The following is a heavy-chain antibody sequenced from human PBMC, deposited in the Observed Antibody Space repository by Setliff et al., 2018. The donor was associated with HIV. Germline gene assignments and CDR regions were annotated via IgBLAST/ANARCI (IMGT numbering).Heavy chain of an antibody. Sequence: SVKVSCKASGGSFNTYGIHWVRQAPGQGLEWMGGIIPIASVPNYSQKFQDRLTITADESTTTVYMDMSSLRSEDTAQYYCARVHRGGVGRQHWRSFDYWGQGTLVTVSS. CDR3: ARVHRGGVGRQHWRSFDY. J-gene: IGHJ4*02. D-gene: IGHD1-1*01. CDR2: IIPIASVP. CDR1: GGSFNTYG. V-gene: IGHV1-69*10.